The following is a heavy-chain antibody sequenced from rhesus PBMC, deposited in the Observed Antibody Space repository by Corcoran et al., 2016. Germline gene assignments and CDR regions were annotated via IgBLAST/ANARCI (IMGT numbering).Heavy chain of an antibody. CDR2: IFGSGGST. V-gene: IGHV4-147*01. D-gene: IGHD5-12*01. CDR3: ARGFGYSYDY. Sequence: QVKLQESGPGLVKPSETLSLTCAVPGGSISSNYWTWIRQPPGKGLEWIGRIFGSGGSTSYNPSLTSRVTISTDTSKNQFSLKLSSVTAADTAVYYCARGFGYSYDYWGQGVLVTVSS. J-gene: IGHJ4*01. CDR1: GGSISSNY.